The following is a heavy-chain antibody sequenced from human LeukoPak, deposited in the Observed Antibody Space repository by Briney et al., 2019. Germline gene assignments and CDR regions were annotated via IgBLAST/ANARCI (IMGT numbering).Heavy chain of an antibody. D-gene: IGHD6-13*01. Sequence: GGSLRLSCAASGFTFSTYAMSWVRQAPGKGLEWVSAISGSGGSTYYADSVKGRFTISRDNSKNTLYLQMNSLRAGDTAVYYCATLGYSRAIHAFDIWGQGTMVTVSS. CDR1: GFTFSTYA. CDR3: ATLGYSRAIHAFDI. J-gene: IGHJ3*02. V-gene: IGHV3-23*01. CDR2: ISGSGGST.